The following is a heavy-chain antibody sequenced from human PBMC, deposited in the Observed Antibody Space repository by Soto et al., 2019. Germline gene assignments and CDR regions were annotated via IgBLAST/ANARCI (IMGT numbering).Heavy chain of an antibody. J-gene: IGHJ4*02. Sequence: VSVKVSCKESGYSIVNFGLSWVRQATGQGLEWMGWISGSSGETRYAQTLQGRVTMTTDTSTSTAYMELRSLNSDDTAVYYCARDFFSTSSSPYFDIWGQGTLVTVSS. D-gene: IGHD2-2*01. CDR3: ARDFFSTSSSPYFDI. CDR1: GYSIVNFG. CDR2: ISGSSGET. V-gene: IGHV1-18*01.